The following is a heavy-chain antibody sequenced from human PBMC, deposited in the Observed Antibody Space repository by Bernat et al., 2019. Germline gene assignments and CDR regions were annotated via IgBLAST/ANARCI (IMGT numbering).Heavy chain of an antibody. CDR2: ILGSGGST. CDR3: AKGKLATGSWYGSDY. V-gene: IGHV3-23*01. CDR1: GFTFSTYA. J-gene: IGHJ4*02. D-gene: IGHD6-13*01. Sequence: EVQLLESGGGLVQPGGSLRLSCAASGFTFSTYAMSWVRPSPGKGLDWVSTILGSGGSTYYADSMKGRFTISRDNSKNTRYLQMNSLGAEDTAVYDCAKGKLATGSWYGSDYWGRGTLVTVAS.